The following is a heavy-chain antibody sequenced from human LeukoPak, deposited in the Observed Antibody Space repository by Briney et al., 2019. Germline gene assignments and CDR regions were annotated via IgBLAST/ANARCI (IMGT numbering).Heavy chain of an antibody. V-gene: IGHV1-69*13. Sequence: SVKVSCKASGGTFSSYAISWVRQAPGQGLEWMGGIIPIFGTANYAQKFQGRVTITADVSTSTAYMELSSLRSEDTAVYYCARVSEYYYDSSGYLPIYWGQGTLVTVSS. CDR2: IIPIFGTA. J-gene: IGHJ4*02. D-gene: IGHD3-22*01. CDR3: ARVSEYYYDSSGYLPIY. CDR1: GGTFSSYA.